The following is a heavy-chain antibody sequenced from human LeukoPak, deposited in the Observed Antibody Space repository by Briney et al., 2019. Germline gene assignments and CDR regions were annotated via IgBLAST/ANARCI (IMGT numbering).Heavy chain of an antibody. Sequence: PSETLSLTCTVSGVSFSSYYWSWIRQSPGKGLEWIGYIHYTGSTNYNPSLKKRVTISVETSKNHFSLKLKSVTAADTAIYYCARGGYYGSGNDFRFDPWGQGTLVTVHS. CDR3: ARGGYYGSGNDFRFDP. J-gene: IGHJ5*02. V-gene: IGHV4-59*01. CDR2: IHYTGST. CDR1: GVSFSSYY. D-gene: IGHD3-10*01.